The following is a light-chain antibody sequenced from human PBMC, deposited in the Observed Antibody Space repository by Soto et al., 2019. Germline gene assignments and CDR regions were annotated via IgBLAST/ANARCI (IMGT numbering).Light chain of an antibody. CDR2: EVT. V-gene: IGLV2-14*01. J-gene: IGLJ1*01. CDR1: SGDVADYKY. Sequence: QSALTQPASVSGSPGQSITISCTGTSGDVADYKYVSWYQQHPGKAPKALIAEVTKRPSGVSDRFSGSKSGNTASLTISGLQAEDEADYYCSSYTTNNTLVFGTGTKLTVL. CDR3: SSYTTNNTLV.